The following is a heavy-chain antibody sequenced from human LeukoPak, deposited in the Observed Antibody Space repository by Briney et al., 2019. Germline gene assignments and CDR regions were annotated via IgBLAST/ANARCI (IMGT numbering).Heavy chain of an antibody. CDR2: INQDGSEK. CDR1: GFTFSNYW. Sequence: SGGSLRLSCAASGFTFSNYWMSWVRQAPGKGLEWVGNINQDGSEKYYVDSMKGRFTISRDNAKNSLYLQVNSLRAEDTAVYYCARERASESYYKAPPFDYCGQGTLVTVSS. CDR3: ARERASESYYKAPPFDY. V-gene: IGHV3-7*01. D-gene: IGHD3-10*01. J-gene: IGHJ4*02.